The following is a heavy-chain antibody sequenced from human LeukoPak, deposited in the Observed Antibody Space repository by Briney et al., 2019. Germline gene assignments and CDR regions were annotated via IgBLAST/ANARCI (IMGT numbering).Heavy chain of an antibody. Sequence: GASVKVSCKASGYTFTSYGISWVRQAPGQGLEWMGWISAYNGNTNYAQKLQGRVTMTTDTSTSTAYMELRSLRSDDTAVYYCARDSPGIIAVAGQRGWDYWGQGTLVTVSS. CDR3: ARDSPGIIAVAGQRGWDY. CDR1: GYTFTSYG. D-gene: IGHD6-19*01. J-gene: IGHJ4*02. CDR2: ISAYNGNT. V-gene: IGHV1-18*01.